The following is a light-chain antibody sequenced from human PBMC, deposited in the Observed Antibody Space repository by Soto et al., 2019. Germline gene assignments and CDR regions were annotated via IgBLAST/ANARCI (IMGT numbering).Light chain of an antibody. Sequence: DIQMTQSPSTLSASVGDRFSITCLAIQSISSWLAWYQQKPGKAPKLLIYKASSLESGVPSRFSGSGSGTEFTLTISSLQPDDFATYYCQQYNNYSPTWTFGRGTKVDI. CDR1: QSISSW. CDR2: KAS. CDR3: QQYNNYSPTWT. V-gene: IGKV1-5*03. J-gene: IGKJ1*01.